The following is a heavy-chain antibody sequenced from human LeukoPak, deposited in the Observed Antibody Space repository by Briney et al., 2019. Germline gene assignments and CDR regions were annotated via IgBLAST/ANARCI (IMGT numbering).Heavy chain of an antibody. V-gene: IGHV1-69*05. CDR1: GGTFSSYA. Sequence: SVKVSCKASGGTFSSYAISWVRQAPGQGLEWMGGIIPIFGTANYAQKFQGRVTITTDESTSTAYMELSSLGSEDTAVYYCATGPSGDYFDYWGQGTLVTVSS. CDR3: ATGPSGDYFDY. D-gene: IGHD4-17*01. J-gene: IGHJ4*02. CDR2: IIPIFGTA.